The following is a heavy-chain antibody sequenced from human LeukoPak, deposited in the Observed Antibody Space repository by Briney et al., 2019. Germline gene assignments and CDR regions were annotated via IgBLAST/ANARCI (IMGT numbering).Heavy chain of an antibody. J-gene: IGHJ4*02. CDR1: GGSISSSRSY. CDR3: ATSGTFYQIFDF. Sequence: SETLSLTCTVPGGSISSSRSYWGWIRQPPGGQLERLGSIYYSGTTYYNPSLKSRVTISAGTSKKLISLKLSSVTAADTAVYYCATSGTFYQIFDFWGQGALVTVSS. D-gene: IGHD3-10*01. V-gene: IGHV4-39*01. CDR2: IYYSGTT.